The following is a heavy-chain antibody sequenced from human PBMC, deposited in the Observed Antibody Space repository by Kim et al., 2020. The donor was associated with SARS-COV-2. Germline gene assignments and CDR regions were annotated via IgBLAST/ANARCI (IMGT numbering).Heavy chain of an antibody. CDR3: EVMATGGFAR. J-gene: IGHJ1*01. CDR1: GFPFSSYR. CDR2: FNSDGTTT. V-gene: IGHV3-74*01. Sequence: GGSLRLSCAVSGFPFSSYRLYWVRQAPGKGLVWVSRFNSDGTTTTYAASVNGRFTISRDNAKNTVYLQMNSLTAEDTAVYYCEVMATGGFARWGRGTLV. D-gene: IGHD2-15*01.